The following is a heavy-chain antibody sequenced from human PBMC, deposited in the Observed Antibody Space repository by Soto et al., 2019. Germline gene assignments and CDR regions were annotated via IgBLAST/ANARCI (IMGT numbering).Heavy chain of an antibody. D-gene: IGHD6-6*01. CDR2: ISGSGKDT. V-gene: IGHV3-21*01. Sequence: PGGSLRLSCVASGFDLTSSRMNWVRQAPGKGLEWVASISGSGKDTFYRHSVKGRFAISRDSAGTSLFLRMDSVKVEDTAVYHCARVHLVAGSAFYCAMHVWGPGTAVTVSS. J-gene: IGHJ6*02. CDR3: ARVHLVAGSAFYCAMHV. CDR1: GFDLTSSR.